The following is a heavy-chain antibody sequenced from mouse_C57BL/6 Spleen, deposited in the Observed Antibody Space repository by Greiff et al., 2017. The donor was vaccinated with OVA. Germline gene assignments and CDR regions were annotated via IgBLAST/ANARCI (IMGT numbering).Heavy chain of an antibody. J-gene: IGHJ1*03. V-gene: IGHV3-6*01. CDR1: GYSITSGYY. CDR3: AKGDYDGDWYFDV. Sequence: VQLQQSGPGLVKPSQSLSLTCSVTGYSITSGYYWNWIRQFPGNKLEWMGYISYDGSNNYNPSLKNRISITRDTSKNQFFLKLNSVTTEDTATYYCAKGDYDGDWYFDVWGTGTTVTVSS. D-gene: IGHD2-4*01. CDR2: ISYDGSN.